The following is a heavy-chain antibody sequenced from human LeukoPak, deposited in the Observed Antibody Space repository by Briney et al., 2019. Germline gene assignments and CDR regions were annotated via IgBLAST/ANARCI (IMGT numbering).Heavy chain of an antibody. V-gene: IGHV4-39*01. CDR3: ARHAGGKRYYDFWSGYYSDY. CDR1: GGSISSTSYY. CDR2: IYYSGTT. Sequence: SETLSLTCTVSGGSISSTSYYWGWIRQPPGKGLEWLANIYYSGTTYYNPSLTSRVTISVDTSKNQFSLNLSSVTATDTAVYYCARHAGGKRYYDFWSGYYSDYRGQGTLVTVSS. D-gene: IGHD3-3*01. J-gene: IGHJ4*02.